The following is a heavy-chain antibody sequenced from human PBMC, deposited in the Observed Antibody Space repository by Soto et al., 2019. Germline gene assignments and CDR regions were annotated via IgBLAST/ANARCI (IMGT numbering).Heavy chain of an antibody. Sequence: GGSLRLSCAASGFTFSEYAMSWVRQAPGKGLEWVSVIGGDGGSPNYADSVKGRFTVSRDNSKSTLYLQMDSLRAEDTAVYYCAKTLNYYGSGSPDYWGQGTLVTVSS. CDR1: GFTFSEYA. J-gene: IGHJ4*02. V-gene: IGHV3-23*01. D-gene: IGHD3-10*01. CDR3: AKTLNYYGSGSPDY. CDR2: IGGDGGSP.